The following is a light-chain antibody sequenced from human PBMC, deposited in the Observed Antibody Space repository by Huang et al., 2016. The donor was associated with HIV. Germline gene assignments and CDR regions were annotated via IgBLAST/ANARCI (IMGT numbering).Light chain of an antibody. CDR1: QIVSSSY. Sequence: EVVLTQSPGTLSLSPGYRATLSCRASQIVSSSYLAWYQQKPGQAPRLLIYGASSRATGIPDRFSGSGSGTDFTLTISRLEPEDFAVYYCQQYGSSFTFGPGTKEDI. CDR3: QQYGSSFT. CDR2: GAS. J-gene: IGKJ3*01. V-gene: IGKV3-20*01.